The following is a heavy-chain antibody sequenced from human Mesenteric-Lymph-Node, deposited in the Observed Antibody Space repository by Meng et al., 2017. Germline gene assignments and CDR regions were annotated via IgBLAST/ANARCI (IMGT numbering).Heavy chain of an antibody. CDR2: ISSSSSYI. D-gene: IGHD4-17*01. J-gene: IGHJ6*02. CDR3: ARAYGDYPPNYYYYYGMDV. Sequence: GGSLRLSCVASGFTFGPFWMNWVRQAPGKGLEWVSSISSSSSYIYYADSVKGRFTISRDNAKNSLYLQMNSLRAEDTAVYYCARAYGDYPPNYYYYYGMDVWGQGTTVTVSS. V-gene: IGHV3-21*01. CDR1: GFTFGPFW.